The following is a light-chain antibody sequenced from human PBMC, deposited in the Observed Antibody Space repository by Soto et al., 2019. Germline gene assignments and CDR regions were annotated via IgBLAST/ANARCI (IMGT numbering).Light chain of an antibody. V-gene: IGKV1-5*01. CDR3: QQYYTYWHM. J-gene: IGKJ1*01. Sequence: DIQITQSPATLSASLVDRVSITCRASQSISDYLAWYQQKPGKAPKLLIYDASNLESGVPSTFSGSGSGTEFTLTISSLQPDDFATYYCQQYYTYWHMFGQGTKVDIK. CDR1: QSISDY. CDR2: DAS.